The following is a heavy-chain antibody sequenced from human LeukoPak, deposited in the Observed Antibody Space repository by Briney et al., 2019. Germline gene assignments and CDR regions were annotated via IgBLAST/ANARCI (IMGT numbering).Heavy chain of an antibody. CDR3: ARDLRGYFDYAEYFQH. V-gene: IGHV3-11*04. J-gene: IGHJ1*01. Sequence: GGSLRLSCAASGFTFSDYYMSWIRQAPGKGLEWVSYISSSGSTIYYADSVKGRFTISRDNAKNSLYLQMNSLRAEDTAVYYCARDLRGYFDYAEYFQHWGQGTLVTVSS. D-gene: IGHD3-9*01. CDR1: GFTFSDYY. CDR2: ISSSGSTI.